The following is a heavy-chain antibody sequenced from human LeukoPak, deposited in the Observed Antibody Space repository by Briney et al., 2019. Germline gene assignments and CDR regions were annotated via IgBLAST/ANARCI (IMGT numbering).Heavy chain of an antibody. CDR3: ARVTDPRYNWFDP. CDR1: GASISSYY. CDR2: IHTSGST. V-gene: IGHV4-4*07. J-gene: IGHJ5*02. D-gene: IGHD2-21*02. Sequence: SETLSLTCTVSGASISSYYWTWILQPAGKGPEWIGRIHTSGSTNYNPSLKSRVNMSVDTSKNQFSLKLNSVTAADTAVYYCARVTDPRYNWFDPWGQGTLVTVSS.